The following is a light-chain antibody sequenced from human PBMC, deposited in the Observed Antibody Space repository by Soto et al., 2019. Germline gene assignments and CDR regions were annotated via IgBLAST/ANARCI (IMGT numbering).Light chain of an antibody. CDR1: QSVSIA. V-gene: IGKV3-20*01. CDR2: GAS. J-gene: IGKJ1*01. CDR3: QHYGTPRT. Sequence: VMTQYPANLSLSPGERATLSCRASQSVSIALAWYQQKPGQAPRLLIYGASSRATGIPDRFSGSGSGTDFTLTISRMAPEDFAVDDCQHYGTPRTFGQGTKVDIK.